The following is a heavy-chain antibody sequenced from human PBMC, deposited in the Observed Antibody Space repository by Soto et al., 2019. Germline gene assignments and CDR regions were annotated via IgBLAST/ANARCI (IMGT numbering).Heavy chain of an antibody. Sequence: QLQMQESGPGLVKPSETLSLTCTVSGGSISSSSNYWGWIRQPPGKGPEWIGSIFYSGSTYYNPSLKSRVTISVDTSKNQFSLKLSSVTAADTAVYYCARHLTYCSAGSCYSDFPYYGMDVWGQGTTVTVSS. CDR3: ARHLTYCSAGSCYSDFPYYGMDV. CDR2: IFYSGST. D-gene: IGHD2-15*01. V-gene: IGHV4-39*01. J-gene: IGHJ6*02. CDR1: GGSISSSSNY.